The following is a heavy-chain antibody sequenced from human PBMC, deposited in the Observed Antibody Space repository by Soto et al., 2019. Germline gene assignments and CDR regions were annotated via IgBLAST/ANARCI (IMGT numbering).Heavy chain of an antibody. CDR2: ISYDGTNK. CDR1: GFTFSSYA. CDR3: ARQLGVTGSRRAFDL. D-gene: IGHD3-3*01. Sequence: GGSLRLSCAASGFTFSSYAMHWVRQAPGKGLEWVAVISYDGTNKYYADSVEGRFTISRDNSKNTLFLQMNSLRAEDTAVYYFARQLGVTGSRRAFDLWGQGTLDTVSS. V-gene: IGHV3-30-3*01. J-gene: IGHJ4*02.